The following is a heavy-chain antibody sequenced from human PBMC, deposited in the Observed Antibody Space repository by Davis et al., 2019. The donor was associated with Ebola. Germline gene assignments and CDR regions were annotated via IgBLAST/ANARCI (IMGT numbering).Heavy chain of an antibody. V-gene: IGHV3-30*18. Sequence: GESLKISCAASGFTFSSYGMHWVRQAPGKGLEWVAVISYDGSNKYYADSVKGRFTISRDNSKNTLYLQMNSLRAEDTAVYYCAKDPPVVPPYWGQGTLVTVSS. CDR1: GFTFSSYG. CDR3: AKDPPVVPPY. D-gene: IGHD4-23*01. J-gene: IGHJ4*02. CDR2: ISYDGSNK.